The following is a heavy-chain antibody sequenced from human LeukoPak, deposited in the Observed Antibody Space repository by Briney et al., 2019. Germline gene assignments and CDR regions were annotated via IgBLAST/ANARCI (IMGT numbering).Heavy chain of an antibody. V-gene: IGHV1-2*02. J-gene: IGHJ4*02. CDR2: INPNSGGT. CDR3: ARAKRYDSSAYSADFDY. CDR1: GYTFTGYY. Sequence: GASVKVSCKASGYTFTGYYMHWVRQAPGQGLEWMGWINPNSGGTNYAQKFQGRVTMTRDTSISTAYMELSRLRSDDTAVYYCARAKRYDSSAYSADFDYWGQGTLVTVSS. D-gene: IGHD3-22*01.